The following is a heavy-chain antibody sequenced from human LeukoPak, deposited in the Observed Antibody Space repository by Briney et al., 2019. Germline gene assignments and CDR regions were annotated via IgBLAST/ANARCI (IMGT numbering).Heavy chain of an antibody. CDR3: ARDMGDGYNFMDY. V-gene: IGHV1-2*02. D-gene: IGHD5-24*01. Sequence: ASVKVSCKASGHTFTGYYMHWVRQAPGQGLEWMGWINPNSGGTNCARKFQGRVTMTRDTSISTAYMELSRLRSDDTAVYYCARDMGDGYNFMDYWGQGTLVTVSS. CDR1: GHTFTGYY. CDR2: INPNSGGT. J-gene: IGHJ4*02.